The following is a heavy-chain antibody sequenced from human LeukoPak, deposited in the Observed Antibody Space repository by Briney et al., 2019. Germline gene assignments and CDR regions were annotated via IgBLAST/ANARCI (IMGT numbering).Heavy chain of an antibody. CDR2: TYYRSKWYN. CDR3: ARGHTIGYSSSWYQGSWFDP. D-gene: IGHD6-13*01. J-gene: IGHJ5*02. V-gene: IGHV6-1*01. Sequence: TLSLTCAISGDSVSSNSAAWNWIRQPPSRGLEWLGRTYYRSKWYNDYAVSVKSRITINPDTSKNQFSLQLNSVTPEDTAVYYCARGHTIGYSSSWYQGSWFDPWGQGTLVTVSS. CDR1: GDSVSSNSAA.